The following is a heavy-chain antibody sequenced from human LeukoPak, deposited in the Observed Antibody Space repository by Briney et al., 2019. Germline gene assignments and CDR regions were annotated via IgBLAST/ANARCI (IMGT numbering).Heavy chain of an antibody. CDR3: TPGDILTGYYNPSYGMDV. CDR1: GFTFSGSA. V-gene: IGHV3-73*01. J-gene: IGHJ6*02. CDR2: IRSKANSYAT. D-gene: IGHD3-9*01. Sequence: GGSLTLSCAVSGFTFSGSAMHWVRQPSRKGMELVGLIRSKANSYATAYDASVKGRFTISRDDSKNTAYLQMNSLKTEDTAVYYCTPGDILTGYYNPSYGMDVWGQGTTVTVSS.